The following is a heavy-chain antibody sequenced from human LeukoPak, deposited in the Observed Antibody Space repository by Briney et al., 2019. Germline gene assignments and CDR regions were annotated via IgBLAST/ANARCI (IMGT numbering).Heavy chain of an antibody. J-gene: IGHJ4*02. V-gene: IGHV3-33*06. CDR3: AKDYYGDYFDY. CDR2: IWYDGSNK. Sequence: GGSLGLSCAASGFTFSSYGMHWVRPAPGKGLEWVAVIWYDGSNKYYADSVKGRFTISRDNSKNTLYLQMNSLRAEDTAVYYCAKDYYGDYFDYWGQGTLVTVSS. D-gene: IGHD3-22*01. CDR1: GFTFSSYG.